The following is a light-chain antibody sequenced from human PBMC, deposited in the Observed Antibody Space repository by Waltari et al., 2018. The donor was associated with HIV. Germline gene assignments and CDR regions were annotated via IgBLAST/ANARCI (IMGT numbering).Light chain of an antibody. CDR1: QVIGND. Sequence: AIQITQSPSSLSASVGDRVTITCRASQVIGNDLGWYQQKPGQAPKALIYAASSLQTGTPSRFSGSRSGTDFTLTISSLQTEDSATYYCLQDGSFPLTFGPGTKVDV. CDR2: AAS. V-gene: IGKV1-6*02. CDR3: LQDGSFPLT. J-gene: IGKJ3*01.